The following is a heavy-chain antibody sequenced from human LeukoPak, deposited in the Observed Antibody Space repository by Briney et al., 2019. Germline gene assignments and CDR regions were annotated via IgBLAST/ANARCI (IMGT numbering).Heavy chain of an antibody. D-gene: IGHD3-22*01. V-gene: IGHV4-34*01. CDR1: SGSFSGYY. CDR3: ASEYYYDSSGFN. Sequence: SETLSLTCAVYSGSFSGYYWSWIRQPPGKGLEWIGEINHSGSTNYNPSLKSRVTISVDTSKNQFSLKLSSVTAADTAVYYCASEYYYDSSGFNWGQGTLVTVSS. CDR2: INHSGST. J-gene: IGHJ4*02.